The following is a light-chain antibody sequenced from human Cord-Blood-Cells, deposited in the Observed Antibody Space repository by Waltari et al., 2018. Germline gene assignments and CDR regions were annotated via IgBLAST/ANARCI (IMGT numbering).Light chain of an antibody. CDR1: QSVSSY. J-gene: IGKJ5*01. CDR2: DAS. CDR3: QQRSNWIT. Sequence: EIVLTQSSATLSLSPGERATLSCRASQSVSSYLAWYQQKPGQAPRLLIYDASNRATGIPARFSGSGSGTDFTLTISSLEPEEFAVYYCQQRSNWITFGQGTRLEIK. V-gene: IGKV3-11*01.